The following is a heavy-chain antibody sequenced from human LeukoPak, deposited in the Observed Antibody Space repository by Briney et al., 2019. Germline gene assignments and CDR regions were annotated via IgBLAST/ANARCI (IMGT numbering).Heavy chain of an antibody. D-gene: IGHD2-2*01. CDR1: GFTFSSYW. CDR2: IKQDGSEK. Sequence: GGSLRLSCAASGFTFSSYWMSWVRQAPGRGLEWVTNIKQDGSEKYYVDSVKGRFTISRDNAKNSLYLQMNSLRAEDTAVYYCARDQEWYQLLEYYMDVWGKGTTVTVSS. CDR3: ARDQEWYQLLEYYMDV. V-gene: IGHV3-7*01. J-gene: IGHJ6*03.